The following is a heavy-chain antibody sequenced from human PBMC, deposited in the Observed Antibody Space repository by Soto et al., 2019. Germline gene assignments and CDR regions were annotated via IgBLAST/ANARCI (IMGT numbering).Heavy chain of an antibody. CDR1: GFTFSSYA. V-gene: IGHV3-23*01. Sequence: LRLSCAASGFTFSSYAMSWVRQAPGKGLEWVSAISGSGGSTYYADSVKGRFTISRDNSKNTLYLQMNSLRAEDTAVYYCAKDGRGWYGRNYWGQGTLVTVSS. CDR3: AKDGRGWYGRNY. CDR2: ISGSGGST. J-gene: IGHJ4*02. D-gene: IGHD6-19*01.